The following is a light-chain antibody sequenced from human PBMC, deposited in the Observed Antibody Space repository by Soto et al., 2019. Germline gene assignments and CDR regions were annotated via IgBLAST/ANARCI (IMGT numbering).Light chain of an antibody. CDR2: GAS. Sequence: EIVLTQSPATLSLSPGERATLSCRASQSVSSYLAWYQQKPGQAPRLLIYGASNRATGIPARFSGSGSGTDFTLTISSLEPEDSAVYSCLQRSNWLTFGGGTKVEIK. J-gene: IGKJ4*01. CDR1: QSVSSY. CDR3: LQRSNWLT. V-gene: IGKV3-11*01.